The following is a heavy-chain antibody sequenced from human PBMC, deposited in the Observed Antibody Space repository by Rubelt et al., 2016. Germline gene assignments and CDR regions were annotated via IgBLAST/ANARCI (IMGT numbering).Heavy chain of an antibody. CDR2: FDPEDGET. CDR1: GYTLTELS. J-gene: IGHJ4*02. Sequence: QVQLVQSGAEVKKPGASVKVSCKVSGYTLTELSMHWVRQAPGKGLEWMGGFDPEDGETIYAQKFQGRGTMTEDTSTDTAYMELSSLRSEDTAVYYCATRSLWFGEIDRYFDYWGQGTLVTVSS. V-gene: IGHV1-24*01. CDR3: ATRSLWFGEIDRYFDY. D-gene: IGHD3-10*01.